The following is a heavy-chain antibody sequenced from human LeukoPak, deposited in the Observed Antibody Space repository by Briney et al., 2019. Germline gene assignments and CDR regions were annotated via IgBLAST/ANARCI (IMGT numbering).Heavy chain of an antibody. CDR1: GDSVSSNSVA. Sequence: SQTLSLTCAISGDSVSSNSVAWNWIRQSPSRGLEWLARTYYKSKWYSDYAVSVKSRITIKPDTSKNQFSLQLNSVTPEDTAVYYCARGQENWNYRWHFDYWGQGTLVTVSS. D-gene: IGHD1-7*01. V-gene: IGHV6-1*01. CDR2: TYYKSKWYS. J-gene: IGHJ4*02. CDR3: ARGQENWNYRWHFDY.